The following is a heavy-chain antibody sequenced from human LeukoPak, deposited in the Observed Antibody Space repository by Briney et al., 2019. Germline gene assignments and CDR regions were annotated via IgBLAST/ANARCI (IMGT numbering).Heavy chain of an antibody. V-gene: IGHV1-2*02. J-gene: IGHJ4*02. CDR1: GYNFTGYY. CDR2: INPNSGGT. Sequence: ASVKVSCRASGYNFTGYYMHWVRQAPGQGLEWMGWINPNSGGTNYAQKFQGRVTMTRDTSISTAYMELSRLRSDDTAVYYCARSVLRFLEWSVVPFDYWGQGTLVTVSS. CDR3: ARSVLRFLEWSVVPFDY. D-gene: IGHD3-3*01.